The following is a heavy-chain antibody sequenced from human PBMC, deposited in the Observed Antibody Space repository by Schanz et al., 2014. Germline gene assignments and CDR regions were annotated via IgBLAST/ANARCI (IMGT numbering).Heavy chain of an antibody. CDR1: GFTFSDYY. V-gene: IGHV3-11*01. CDR2: ISSVGISK. J-gene: IGHJ6*02. CDR3: AKHLYQYNYYGMDV. D-gene: IGHD2-2*02. Sequence: QVQLVESGGGLVKPGGSLRLSCAASGFTFSDYYMSWVRQAPGKGLEWVSYISSVGISKYYADPVKGRFTISRDSAKNSLYLQMNSLRAEDTAVYYCAKHLYQYNYYGMDVWGQGTTVTVSS.